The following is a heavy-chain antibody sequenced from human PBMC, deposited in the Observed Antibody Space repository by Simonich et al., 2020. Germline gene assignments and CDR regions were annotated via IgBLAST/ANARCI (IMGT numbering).Heavy chain of an antibody. CDR3: ARHLQLGPFDY. J-gene: IGHJ4*02. CDR1: GGSFSGYY. Sequence: QVQLQQWGAGLLKPSETLSLTCAVYGGSFSGYYWSWIRQPPGKGLEWIGEINQSGSTNYNPSLKSRVTLSVDTSKNQFSLKLSSVTAADTAVYYCARHLQLGPFDYWGQGTLVTVSS. D-gene: IGHD1-1*01. V-gene: IGHV4-34*01. CDR2: INQSGST.